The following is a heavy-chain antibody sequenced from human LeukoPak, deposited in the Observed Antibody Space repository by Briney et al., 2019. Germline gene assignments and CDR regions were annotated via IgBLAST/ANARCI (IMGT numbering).Heavy chain of an antibody. Sequence: GGSLRLSCAASGFTFSSYAMHWVRQAPGKGLEYVSAISSNGGSPYYANSVKGKFTISRDNSKNTLYLQMGSLRAEDMAVYYCARGSGYGDYSQSTFDIWGQGTMVTVSS. CDR1: GFTFSSYA. J-gene: IGHJ3*02. V-gene: IGHV3-64*01. CDR2: ISSNGGSP. CDR3: ARGSGYGDYSQSTFDI. D-gene: IGHD4-17*01.